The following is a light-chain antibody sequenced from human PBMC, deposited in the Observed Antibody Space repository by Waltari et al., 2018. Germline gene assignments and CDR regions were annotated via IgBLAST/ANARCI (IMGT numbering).Light chain of an antibody. V-gene: IGLV1-40*01. CDR1: GSNLGAVFD. Sequence: SVLPQPPSVSGAPGQGVSISSTGNGSNLGAVFDLHWYQPHPGKAPKLLIYGTSTRPPGVPDRFFGSQSGTSASLAITALQSEDEAEYYCQSYDTSLSVVFGGGTKLTVL. CDR2: GTS. J-gene: IGLJ2*01. CDR3: QSYDTSLSVV.